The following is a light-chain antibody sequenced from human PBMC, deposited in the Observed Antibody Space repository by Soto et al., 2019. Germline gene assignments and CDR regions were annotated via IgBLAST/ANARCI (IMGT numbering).Light chain of an antibody. J-gene: IGKJ3*01. Sequence: AIQMTQSPSSLSASVGDRVTITCRASQDIRNDLGWYQQKPGQAPNLLIFAASTLQTGVPSRISGSGSCTDFPLTISSLQHEDFATYYCIHAYDYPFTFGPGTKVDIK. CDR2: AAS. CDR3: IHAYDYPFT. V-gene: IGKV1-6*01. CDR1: QDIRND.